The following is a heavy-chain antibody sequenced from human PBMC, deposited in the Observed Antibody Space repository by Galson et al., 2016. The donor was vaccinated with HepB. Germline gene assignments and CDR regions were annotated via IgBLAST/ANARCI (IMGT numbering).Heavy chain of an antibody. V-gene: IGHV3-23*01. Sequence: SLRLSCAASGLTLSNSAMSWVRQAPGTGLGWVSAMSDSGGSTYYADSVKGRFTISRDNSKNTLYLQMNSLGAEDTAIYYCAVRYSSIWYFQHWGRGTLVSVSS. CDR1: GLTLSNSA. CDR2: MSDSGGST. CDR3: AVRYSSIWYFQH. D-gene: IGHD6-13*01. J-gene: IGHJ1*01.